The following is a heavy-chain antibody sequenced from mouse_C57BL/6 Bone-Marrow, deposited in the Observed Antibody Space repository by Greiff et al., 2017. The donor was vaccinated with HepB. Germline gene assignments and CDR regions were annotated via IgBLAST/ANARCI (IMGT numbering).Heavy chain of an antibody. CDR2: INPNNGGT. V-gene: IGHV1-22*01. J-gene: IGHJ3*01. CDR1: GYTFTDYN. CDR3: AAHYYGSTSLAY. D-gene: IGHD1-1*01. Sequence: VHVKQSGPELVKPGASVKMSCKASGYTFTDYNMHWVKQSHGKSLEWIGYINPNNGGTSYNQKFKGKATLTVNKSSSTAYMELRSLTSEDSAVYYCAAHYYGSTSLAYWGQGTLVTVSA.